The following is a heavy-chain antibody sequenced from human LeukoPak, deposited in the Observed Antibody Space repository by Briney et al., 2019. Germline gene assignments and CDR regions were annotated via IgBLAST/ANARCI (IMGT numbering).Heavy chain of an antibody. CDR1: GFTFSSYS. J-gene: IGHJ3*02. CDR3: ARLIFGGNAFDI. V-gene: IGHV3-21*01. Sequence: GGSLRLSCAASGFTFSSYSMTWVRQAPGKGLEWVSSISGSSSYIYYADSVKGRFTISRDNAKNSLYLQMNSLRAEDTAVYYCARLIFGGNAFDIWGQGTMVTVSS. D-gene: IGHD3-3*01. CDR2: ISGSSSYI.